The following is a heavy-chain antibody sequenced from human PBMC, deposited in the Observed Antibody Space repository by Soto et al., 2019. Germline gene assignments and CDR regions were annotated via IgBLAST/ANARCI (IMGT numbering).Heavy chain of an antibody. CDR2: IIPIFGTA. J-gene: IGHJ6*02. Sequence: SVKVSCKASGGTFSSYAISWVRQAPGQGLEWMGGIIPIFGTANYAQKFQGRDTITADESTSTAYMELSSLRSEDTAVYYCARPTTVTYGMDVWGQGTTVTVSS. D-gene: IGHD4-17*01. V-gene: IGHV1-69*13. CDR3: ARPTTVTYGMDV. CDR1: GGTFSSYA.